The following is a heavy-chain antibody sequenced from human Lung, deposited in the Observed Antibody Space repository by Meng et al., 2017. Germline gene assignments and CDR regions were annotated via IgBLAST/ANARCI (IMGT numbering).Heavy chain of an antibody. J-gene: IGHJ4*02. CDR1: GGSFSDYY. Sequence: VQLQCWGPCRLSASATLSLTCVVSGGSFSDYYWSWIRQPPGKGLEWIGEINHSGSTNYNPSLESRATISVDTSQNNLSLKLSSVTAADSAVYYCARGPTTMAHDFDYWGQGTLVTVSS. CDR3: ARGPTTMAHDFDY. CDR2: INHSGST. D-gene: IGHD4-11*01. V-gene: IGHV4-34*01.